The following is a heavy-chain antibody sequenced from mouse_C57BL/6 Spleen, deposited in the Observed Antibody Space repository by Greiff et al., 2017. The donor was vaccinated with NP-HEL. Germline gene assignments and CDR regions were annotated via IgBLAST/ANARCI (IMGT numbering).Heavy chain of an antibody. D-gene: IGHD2-3*01. J-gene: IGHJ4*01. CDR1: GFTFSDYY. Sequence: EVQRVESEGGLVQPGSSMKLSCTASGFTFSDYYMAWVRQVPEKGLEWVANINYDGSSTYYLDSLKSRFIISRDNAKNILYLQMSSLKSEDTATYYCARAGDGYYVGMDYWGQGTSVTVSS. CDR2: INYDGSST. CDR3: ARAGDGYYVGMDY. V-gene: IGHV5-16*01.